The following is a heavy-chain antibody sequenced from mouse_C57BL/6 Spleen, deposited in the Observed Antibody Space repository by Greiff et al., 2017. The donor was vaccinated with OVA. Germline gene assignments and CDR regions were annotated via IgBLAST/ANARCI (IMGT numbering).Heavy chain of an antibody. J-gene: IGHJ4*01. CDR2: INPSSGYT. Sequence: QVQLQQSGAELAKPGASVKLSRKASGYTFTSYWMHWVKQRPGQGLEWIGYINPSSGYTKYNQKFKDKATLTADKSSSTAYMQLSSLTYEDSAVYYCARRLDSNYDAMDYWGQGTSVTVSS. D-gene: IGHD2-5*01. V-gene: IGHV1-7*01. CDR3: ARRLDSNYDAMDY. CDR1: GYTFTSYW.